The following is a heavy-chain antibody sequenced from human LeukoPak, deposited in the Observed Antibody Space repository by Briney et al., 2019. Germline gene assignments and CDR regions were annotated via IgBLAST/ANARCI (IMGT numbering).Heavy chain of an antibody. CDR3: VRESDVWSGPGIGRPLDV. CDR1: HFTFTTYW. J-gene: IGHJ6*04. Sequence: GGSLRLSCAASHFTFTTYWMSWLRQAPGKGLEWVANIKPDGSEKYYVDSVRGRFTISRDNAKNSVSLQMDGLRAEDTAVYHCVRESDVWSGPGIGRPLDVWGKGTTVTVSS. D-gene: IGHD3-3*01. V-gene: IGHV3-7*01. CDR2: IKPDGSEK.